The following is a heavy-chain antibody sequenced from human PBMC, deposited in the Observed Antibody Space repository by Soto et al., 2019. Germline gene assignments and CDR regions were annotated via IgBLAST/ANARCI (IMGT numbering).Heavy chain of an antibody. J-gene: IGHJ6*02. D-gene: IGHD3-16*01. CDR3: ARGDGDYVWGSYSFNYYGMDV. CDR2: IDPSDSYT. V-gene: IGHV5-10-1*01. Sequence: PGESLKISCKGSGYSFTSYWISWVRQMPGKGLEWMGRIDPSDSYTNYSPSFQGHVTISADKSISTAYLQWSSLKASDTAMYYCARGDGDYVWGSYSFNYYGMDVWGQGTTVTVCS. CDR1: GYSFTSYW.